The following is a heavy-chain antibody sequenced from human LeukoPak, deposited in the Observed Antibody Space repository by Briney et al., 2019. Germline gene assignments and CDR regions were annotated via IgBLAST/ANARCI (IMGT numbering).Heavy chain of an antibody. V-gene: IGHV5-51*01. D-gene: IGHD6-13*01. CDR1: GYIISSYP. CDR3: ARHYSHAWFGY. J-gene: IGHJ4*02. CDR2: FNPANSET. Sequence: ESLKISCETSGYIISSYPIAWVRQLPGGGLEWMGNFNPANSETTSSPSVQCQVTFPVDKSISTAYLQGSSLRASDTAMYYCARHYSHAWFGYWGQGTLITVS.